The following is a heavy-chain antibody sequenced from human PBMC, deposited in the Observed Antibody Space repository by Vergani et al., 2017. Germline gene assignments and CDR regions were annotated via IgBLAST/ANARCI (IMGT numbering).Heavy chain of an antibody. Sequence: EVQLVESGGVVVQPGGSLRLSCAASGFTFDDYTMHWVRQAPGKGLEWVSGISWNSGSIGYADSVKGRFTISRDNAKNSLYLQMNSLRAEDTALYYCAKAATVWSGYPNDAFDIWGQGTMVTVSS. J-gene: IGHJ3*02. CDR2: ISWNSGSI. CDR1: GFTFDDYT. D-gene: IGHD3-3*01. V-gene: IGHV3-9*01. CDR3: AKAATVWSGYPNDAFDI.